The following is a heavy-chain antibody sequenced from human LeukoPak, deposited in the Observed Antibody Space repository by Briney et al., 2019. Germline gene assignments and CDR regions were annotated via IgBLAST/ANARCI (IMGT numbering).Heavy chain of an antibody. Sequence: RGESLKVSCEGSGYSFSNYWIGWVRQMPGKGLEWMGIIYPGDYETRYSPSFQGLVTISVDESISTAYLQWSSLKASDTAMYYCAIPPGYCGNDCSFDHWGQGTLVTVSS. CDR3: AIPPGYCGNDCSFDH. CDR1: GYSFSNYW. CDR2: IYPGDYET. V-gene: IGHV5-51*01. J-gene: IGHJ4*02. D-gene: IGHD2-21*02.